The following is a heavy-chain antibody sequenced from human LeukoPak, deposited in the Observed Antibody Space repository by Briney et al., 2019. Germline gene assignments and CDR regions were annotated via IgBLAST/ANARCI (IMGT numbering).Heavy chain of an antibody. CDR2: ISSSSSTI. Sequence: GGSLRLSCAASGFTFSSYNMNWVRQAPGKGLEWVSYISSSSSTIYYADSVKGRFTFSRDNAKNSLYLQMNSLRAEDTAVYYCARGAYYYEDWGQGTLVTVSS. J-gene: IGHJ4*02. D-gene: IGHD3-22*01. CDR1: GFTFSSYN. V-gene: IGHV3-48*01. CDR3: ARGAYYYED.